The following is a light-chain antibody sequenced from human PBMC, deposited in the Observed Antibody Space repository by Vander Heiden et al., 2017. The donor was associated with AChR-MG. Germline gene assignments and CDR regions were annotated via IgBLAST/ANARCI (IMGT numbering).Light chain of an antibody. V-gene: IGKV1-5*03. CDR2: EAS. CDR3: QQYDYGAS. J-gene: IGKJ4*01. Sequence: DIQMTQSPSTLSASVGDRVTITCGASQSIYRWLAWYQQKPGKVPNLLIYEASRLESGVPPRFSGSGSGTEFTLTISSLQPDDFASYYCQQYDYGASFGGGTKVETK. CDR1: QSIYRW.